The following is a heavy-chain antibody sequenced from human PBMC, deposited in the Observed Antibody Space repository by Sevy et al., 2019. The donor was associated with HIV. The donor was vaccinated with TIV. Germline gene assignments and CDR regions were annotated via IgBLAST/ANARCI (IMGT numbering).Heavy chain of an antibody. D-gene: IGHD3-16*02. Sequence: GGSLRLSCAASGFTFSDYYMSWIRQAPGKGLEWVSYISSSGSTIYYADSVKGRFTISRDNAKNSLYLQMNSLRAEDTAVYYCARGCIMITFGGVIADDAFDIWGQGTMVTASS. CDR1: GFTFSDYY. V-gene: IGHV3-11*01. CDR2: ISSSGSTI. CDR3: ARGCIMITFGGVIADDAFDI. J-gene: IGHJ3*02.